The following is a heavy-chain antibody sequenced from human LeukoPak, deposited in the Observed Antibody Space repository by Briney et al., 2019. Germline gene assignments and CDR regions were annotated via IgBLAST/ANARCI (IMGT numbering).Heavy chain of an antibody. CDR1: GGSISSSSYY. CDR2: IYYSGST. Sequence: SETLSLTCTVSGGSISSSSYYWGWIRQPPGKGLEWIGSIYYSGSTYYNPSLKSRVTISVDTSKDQFSLKLSSVTAADTAVYYCARVETGYDYYYYMDVWGKGTTVTVS. CDR3: ARVETGYDYYYYMDV. D-gene: IGHD1-14*01. J-gene: IGHJ6*03. V-gene: IGHV4-39*07.